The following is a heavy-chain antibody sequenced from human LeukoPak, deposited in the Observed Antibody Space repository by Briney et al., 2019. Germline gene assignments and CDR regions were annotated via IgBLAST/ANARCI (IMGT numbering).Heavy chain of an antibody. D-gene: IGHD6-6*01. CDR2: ISYDESYE. J-gene: IGHJ6*02. CDR3: ATEGSGATRLSYYYGMDV. CDR1: GFSFATYG. V-gene: IGHV3-30*03. Sequence: GGSLRLSCAASGFSFATYGMHWVRQAPGKGLEWVAVISYDESYEYYADSVKGRFTISRDKSKNTLYLQMNSLRAEDTAMYYCATEGSGATRLSYYYGMDVWGQGTTVTVSS.